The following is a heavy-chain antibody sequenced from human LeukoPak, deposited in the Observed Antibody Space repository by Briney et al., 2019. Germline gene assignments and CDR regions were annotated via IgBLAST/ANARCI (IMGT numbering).Heavy chain of an antibody. CDR3: ARESDSSGWYDS. J-gene: IGHJ5*01. D-gene: IGHD3-22*01. CDR1: GFSFDDFA. CDR2: ISGDGGST. Sequence: GSLRLSCAAPGFSFDDFAIHWVRQAPGKGLEWVSLISGDGGSTFYADSVKGRFTISRDNSKNSLYLQMSSLRSEDTALYYCARESDSSGWYDSWGQGTLVTVSS. V-gene: IGHV3-43*02.